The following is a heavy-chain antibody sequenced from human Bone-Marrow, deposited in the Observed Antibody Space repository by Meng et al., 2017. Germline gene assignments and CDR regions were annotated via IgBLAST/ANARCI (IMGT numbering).Heavy chain of an antibody. J-gene: IGHJ4*02. CDR2: ISGAGTST. CDR3: SKDMAVGANRNCFEY. D-gene: IGHD1-26*01. Sequence: GESLKISCAASEFTFSIYAMNWVRQAPGKGLEWVSGISGAGTSTFYSDSVKGRFTVSRDNSKNTLYLQMNSLRVEDTAVYYCSKDMAVGANRNCFEYWGQGTLVTAPQ. CDR1: EFTFSIYA. V-gene: IGHV3-23*01.